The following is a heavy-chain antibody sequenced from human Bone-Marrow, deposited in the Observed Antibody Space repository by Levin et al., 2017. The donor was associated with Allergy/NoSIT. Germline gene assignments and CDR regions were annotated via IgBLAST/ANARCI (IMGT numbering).Heavy chain of an antibody. V-gene: IGHV3-33*04. CDR2: IWYDGRNE. CDR3: VRGGPQLVLNYFDA. J-gene: IGHJ4*02. D-gene: IGHD6-6*01. CDR1: GFAFNTYA. Sequence: HPGGSLRLSCAASGFAFNTYAMHWVRQAPGKGLEWVTVIWYDGRNEYYADSVKGRFTVSRDNSKNNLYLEMNSLRAEDTAVYYCVRGGPQLVLNYFDAWGQGTLVTVSS.